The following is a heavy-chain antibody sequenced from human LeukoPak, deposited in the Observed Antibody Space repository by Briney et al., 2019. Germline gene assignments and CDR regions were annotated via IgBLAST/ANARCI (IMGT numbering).Heavy chain of an antibody. CDR2: IINSGGT. V-gene: IGHV4-34*12. D-gene: IGHD3-22*01. CDR3: ARANYYDSSGYYYNAFDI. Sequence: PAETLSLTCAVYGGTFSGYYWSWIRQSPGKGLEWIGEIINSGGTNYNPSSKSRLTMSEDTPKNQFTLKLSSVTTAETAVYCCARANYYDSSGYYYNAFDIWGQGAMVTVSS. J-gene: IGHJ3*02. CDR1: GGTFSGYY.